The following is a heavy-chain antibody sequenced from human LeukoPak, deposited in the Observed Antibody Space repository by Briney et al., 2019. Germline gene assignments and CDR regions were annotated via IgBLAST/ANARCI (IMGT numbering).Heavy chain of an antibody. J-gene: IGHJ5*02. CDR2: ISGSGGST. CDR3: AKDMDVDTGMVNWFDP. CDR1: GFTFSSYA. V-gene: IGHV3-23*01. Sequence: GGSLRLSCAASGFTFSSYAMSWVRQAPGKGLEWVSAISGSGGSTYYADSVKGRFTISRDNSKNTLYLQMNSLRAEDTAVYYCAKDMDVDTGMVNWFDPWGQGTLVTVSS. D-gene: IGHD5-18*01.